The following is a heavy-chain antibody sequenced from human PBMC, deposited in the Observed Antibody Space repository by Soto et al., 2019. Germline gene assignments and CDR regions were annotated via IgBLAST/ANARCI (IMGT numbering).Heavy chain of an antibody. Sequence: EVQLLESGGGLVQPGGSLRLSCAASGFTFSSYAMSWVRQAPGKGLEWVSAISGSGGSTYYADSVKGRFTISRDNSKNPLYLQMNSLRAEDTAVYYCAKSPVTTHPVYYYYGMDVWGHGTTVTVSS. V-gene: IGHV3-23*01. CDR2: ISGSGGST. J-gene: IGHJ6*02. CDR3: AKSPVTTHPVYYYYGMDV. CDR1: GFTFSSYA. D-gene: IGHD4-17*01.